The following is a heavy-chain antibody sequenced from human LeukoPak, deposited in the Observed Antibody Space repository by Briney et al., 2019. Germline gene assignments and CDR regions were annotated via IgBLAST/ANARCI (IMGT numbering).Heavy chain of an antibody. Sequence: ASVKVSCKASGYTFTSYDINWVRQATGQGLEWMGWMNPNSGNTGYAQKFQGRVTMTRNTSISTAYMELSSPRSEDTAVYYCARTRKAAAGRKTSFDYWGQGTLVTVSS. D-gene: IGHD6-13*01. V-gene: IGHV1-8*01. CDR1: GYTFTSYD. CDR3: ARTRKAAAGRKTSFDY. CDR2: MNPNSGNT. J-gene: IGHJ4*02.